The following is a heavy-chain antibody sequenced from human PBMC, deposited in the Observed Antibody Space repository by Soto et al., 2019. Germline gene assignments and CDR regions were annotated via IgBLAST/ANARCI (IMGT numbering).Heavy chain of an antibody. J-gene: IGHJ3*02. CDR3: AKGRYHYYGSGSYRSTPNDAFDI. V-gene: IGHV1-46*01. CDR2: INPSGGST. CDR1: GYTFTSYY. Sequence: ASVKVSCKASGYTFTSYYMHWVRQAPGQGLEWMGIINPSGGSTSYAQKFQGRVTMTRDTSTSTVYMELSSLRSEDTAVYYCAKGRYHYYGSGSYRSTPNDAFDIWGQGTMVTVSS. D-gene: IGHD3-10*01.